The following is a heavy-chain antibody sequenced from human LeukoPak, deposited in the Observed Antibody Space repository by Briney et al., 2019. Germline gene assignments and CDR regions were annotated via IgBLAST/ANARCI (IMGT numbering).Heavy chain of an antibody. CDR1: GFTFSNYG. D-gene: IGHD5-12*01. J-gene: IGHJ4*02. Sequence: GGSVRLSCAASGFTFSNYGMHWVRQAPGKGLEWVAVISYDGSNKFYADSVKGRFTISRDNSKNTLYLQMNSLRTEDTAVYYCARDLRSGYDFVDYWGQGTLVTVCS. CDR2: ISYDGSNK. CDR3: ARDLRSGYDFVDY. V-gene: IGHV3-30*03.